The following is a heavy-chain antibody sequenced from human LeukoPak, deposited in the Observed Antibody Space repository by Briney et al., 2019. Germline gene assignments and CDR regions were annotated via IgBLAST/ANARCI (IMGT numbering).Heavy chain of an antibody. CDR1: GFTFSSYA. CDR3: VRGIGGDYDFDY. J-gene: IGHJ4*02. Sequence: GGSLRLSCAASGFTFSSYAMNWVRQAPGKGLEWVSVVRGSGGSTYYADSLKGRFTISRDNAKNSLYLQMDSLRAEDTAMYYCVRGIGGDYDFDYWGQGTLVTVSS. CDR2: VRGSGGST. D-gene: IGHD2-21*02. V-gene: IGHV3-23*01.